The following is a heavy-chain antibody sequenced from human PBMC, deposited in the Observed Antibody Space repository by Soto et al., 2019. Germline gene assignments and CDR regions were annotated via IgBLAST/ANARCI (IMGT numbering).Heavy chain of an antibody. CDR1: GFTFSSYG. CDR2: IWYDGSNK. D-gene: IGHD2-15*01. CDR3: ARGGVTEGVAYYYGMDV. J-gene: IGHJ6*02. V-gene: IGHV3-33*01. Sequence: QVQLVESGGGVVQPGRSLRLSCAASGFTFSSYGMHWVRQAPGKGLEWVAVIWYDGSNKYYADSVKGRFTISRDNSKNTLYLQMNSLRAEDTAEYYCARGGVTEGVAYYYGMDVWGQGTTVTVSS.